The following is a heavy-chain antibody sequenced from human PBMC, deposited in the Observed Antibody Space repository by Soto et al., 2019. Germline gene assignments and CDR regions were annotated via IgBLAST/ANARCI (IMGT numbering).Heavy chain of an antibody. Sequence: QVQLVESGGGVVQPGRSLRLSCAASGFTFSSYAMHWVRQAPGKGLEWVAVISYDGSNKYYADSVKGRFTISRDNSKNTLYLQMNSLRAEDTAVYYCARCPHRYCSGGSCPADYYGMDVWGQGTTVTVSS. D-gene: IGHD2-15*01. CDR3: ARCPHRYCSGGSCPADYYGMDV. V-gene: IGHV3-30-3*01. CDR1: GFTFSSYA. CDR2: ISYDGSNK. J-gene: IGHJ6*02.